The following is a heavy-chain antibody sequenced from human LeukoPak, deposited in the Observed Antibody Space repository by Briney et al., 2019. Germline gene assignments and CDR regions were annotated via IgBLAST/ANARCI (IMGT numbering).Heavy chain of an antibody. CDR2: ISNRDTTT. Sequence: GGSLRLSCAASGFTFSDYYISWIRQAPVKGLEWVSYISNRDTTTYYADSVKGRFTISRDNARNSLYLQMNSLRAEDTAVYYCVRGQRCPPPNCYYYGMDVWGQGTPVTVSS. CDR1: GFTFSDYY. D-gene: IGHD5-24*01. CDR3: VRGQRCPPPNCYYYGMDV. J-gene: IGHJ6*02. V-gene: IGHV3-11*01.